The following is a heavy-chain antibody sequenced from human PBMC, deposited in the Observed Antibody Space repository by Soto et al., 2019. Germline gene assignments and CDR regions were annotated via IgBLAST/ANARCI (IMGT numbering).Heavy chain of an antibody. CDR1: GGTFSSYA. V-gene: IGHV1-69*12. CDR3: ASSGYCSGGSCSYPQYYYYGMDV. J-gene: IGHJ6*02. Sequence: QVQLVQSGAEVKKPGSSVKVSCKASGGTFSSYAISWVRQAPGQGLEWMGGIIPIFGTANYAQKFQGRVTITADESTSTDSMELSSLRSDDTAVYYCASSGYCSGGSCSYPQYYYYGMDVWGQGTTVTVSS. CDR2: IIPIFGTA. D-gene: IGHD2-15*01.